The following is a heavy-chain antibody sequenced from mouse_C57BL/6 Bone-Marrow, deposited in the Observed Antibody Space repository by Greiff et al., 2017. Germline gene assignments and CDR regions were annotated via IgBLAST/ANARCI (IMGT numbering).Heavy chain of an antibody. CDR3: ARGSTTVVYWYFDV. CDR1: GFSLTSYA. D-gene: IGHD1-1*01. V-gene: IGHV2-9-1*01. J-gene: IGHJ1*03. Sequence: QVQLKESGPGLVAPSQSLSITCTVSGFSLTSYAISWVRQPPGKGLEWLGVIWTGGGTNYNSALKSRLSISQDNSKSQVFLKMNSLQTDDTARYDCARGSTTVVYWYFDVWGTGTTVTVSS. CDR2: IWTGGGT.